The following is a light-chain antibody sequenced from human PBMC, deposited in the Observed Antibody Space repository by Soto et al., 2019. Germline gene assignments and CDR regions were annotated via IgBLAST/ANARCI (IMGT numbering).Light chain of an antibody. J-gene: IGKJ3*01. Sequence: EIVLTQSPGTLSLSPGERATLSCRASQTVSNRYLAWYQQKPGQAPSLLIYGASSRAIGVPDRFSGSGSGTDFTLTISRLEPEDFAVYYCQQYGSSPRVTFGPGTKVDIK. CDR2: GAS. CDR3: QQYGSSPRVT. V-gene: IGKV3-20*01. CDR1: QTVSNRY.